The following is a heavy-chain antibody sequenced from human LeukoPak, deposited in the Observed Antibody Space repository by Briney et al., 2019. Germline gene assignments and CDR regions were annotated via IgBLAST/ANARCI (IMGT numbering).Heavy chain of an antibody. J-gene: IGHJ4*02. CDR1: GFTFDDYA. D-gene: IGHD6-19*01. Sequence: GRSLRLSCAASGFTFDDYAMHWVRQAPGKGLGWVSGISWNSGSIGYADSVKGRFTISRDNAKNSLYLQMNSLRAEDTALYYCAKSSREDSSGWFDYWGQGTLVTVSS. CDR2: ISWNSGSI. CDR3: AKSSREDSSGWFDY. V-gene: IGHV3-9*01.